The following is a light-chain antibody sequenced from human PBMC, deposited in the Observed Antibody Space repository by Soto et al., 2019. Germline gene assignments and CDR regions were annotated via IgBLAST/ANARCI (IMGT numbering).Light chain of an antibody. V-gene: IGKV3-11*01. CDR2: DTS. J-gene: IGKJ1*01. CDR1: QSVGRY. Sequence: EIVLTQSPATLSLSPGERGTLSCRASQSVGRYLAWYQHKPGQPPRLLIYDTSNRAPGTPGRFGGSGSGTDFTITISSLEAEDFEVYYCVQRSVWPWTVGQGTKVEVK. CDR3: VQRSVWPWT.